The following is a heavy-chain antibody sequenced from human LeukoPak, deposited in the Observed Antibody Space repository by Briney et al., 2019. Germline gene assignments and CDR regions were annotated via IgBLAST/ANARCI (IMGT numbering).Heavy chain of an antibody. CDR2: IYTSGST. V-gene: IGHV4-61*09. CDR1: ADSISRGSYY. Sequence: PSXTLSLTCTVSADSISRGSYYWTWIRQPAGKGLEWIGHIYTSGSTNYNPSLKSRFTISVDTSKNQFSLKLSSVTAADTAVYYCAREFSYWGQGTLVTISS. CDR3: AREFSY. J-gene: IGHJ4*02.